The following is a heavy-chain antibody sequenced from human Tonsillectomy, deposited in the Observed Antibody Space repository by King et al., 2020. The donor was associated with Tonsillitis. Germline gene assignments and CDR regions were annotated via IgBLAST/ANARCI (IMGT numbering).Heavy chain of an antibody. V-gene: IGHV3-11*01. J-gene: IGHJ3*02. Sequence: VQLVESGGGLVKPGGSLRLSCAASGFTFSDYYMSWIRQAPGKGLEWVSYISSSGSTIYYADSVKGRFTISRDNARNSLYLQMNSLRAEDTAVYYCARERITMIVVVNDAFDIWGQGTMVTVSS. CDR2: ISSSGSTI. CDR3: ARERITMIVVVNDAFDI. D-gene: IGHD3-22*01. CDR1: GFTFSDYY.